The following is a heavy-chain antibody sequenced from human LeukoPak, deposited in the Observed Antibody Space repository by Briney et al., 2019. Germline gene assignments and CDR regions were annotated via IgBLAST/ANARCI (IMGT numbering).Heavy chain of an antibody. CDR3: ARDGQQLVQNYYGMDV. D-gene: IGHD6-13*01. J-gene: IGHJ6*02. Sequence: GGSLRLSCAASGVIVSNNYMSWVRQAPGKGLEWISVIYSGGSTYYADSVKGRFTISRDNSKNTLYLQMNSLRAEDTAVYYCARDGQQLVQNYYGMDVWGQGTTVTVSS. V-gene: IGHV3-53*01. CDR2: IYSGGST. CDR1: GVIVSNNY.